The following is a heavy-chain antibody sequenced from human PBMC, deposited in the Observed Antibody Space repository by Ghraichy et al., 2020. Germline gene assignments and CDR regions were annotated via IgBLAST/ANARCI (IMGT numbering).Heavy chain of an antibody. V-gene: IGHV3-30*02. CDR3: AKGPHDYGCNSVGFDS. CDR1: GFTFSSYG. J-gene: IGHJ4*02. D-gene: IGHD4-23*01. CDR2: IRYDGSNK. Sequence: GGSLRLSCAASGFTFSSYGMHWVRQAPGKGLEWVAFIRYDGSNKYYADSVKGRFTISRDNSKNTLYLQMNSLRAEDTAVYYCAKGPHDYGCNSVGFDSWGQGTLVTVSS.